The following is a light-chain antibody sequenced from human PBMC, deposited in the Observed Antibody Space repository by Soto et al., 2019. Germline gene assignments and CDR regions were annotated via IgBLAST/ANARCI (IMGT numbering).Light chain of an antibody. CDR3: QQFSSYPLT. V-gene: IGKV3-20*01. J-gene: IGKJ4*01. CDR2: DAS. Sequence: EFGLTQSPCTLSLSPGERATLSCGASQTVRNNYLAWYQQKTGQAPRLLIYDASSRATGIPDRFSGGGYGTDFNLTISRLETEDFAVYYCQQFSSYPLTFGGGTKVDIK. CDR1: QTVRNNY.